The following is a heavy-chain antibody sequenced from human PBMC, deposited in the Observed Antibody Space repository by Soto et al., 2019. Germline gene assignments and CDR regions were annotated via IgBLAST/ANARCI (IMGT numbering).Heavy chain of an antibody. J-gene: IGHJ4*02. V-gene: IGHV4-30-2*01. CDR3: ARGPDHSKVGY. CDR2: MYHSGST. CDR1: GGSISSGGYS. Sequence: SETLSLTCAVSGGSISSGGYSWSWIRQPPGKGLEWIGYMYHSGSTYYNPSLTSRVTMSLDTSNNHFSLKLSSVTTTDTAVYYCARGPDHSKVGYWGQGALVTV. D-gene: IGHD4-4*01.